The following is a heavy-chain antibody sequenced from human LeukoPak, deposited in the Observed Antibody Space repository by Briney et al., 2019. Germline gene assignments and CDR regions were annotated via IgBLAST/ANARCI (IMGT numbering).Heavy chain of an antibody. Sequence: SVKVSCKASGGTFSSYAISWVRQAPGQGLEWMGGIIPIFGTANYAQKFQGRVTITADESTSTAYMELSSLRSEDTAVYYCAAGSDYYDLIYGMDVWGQGTTVTVSS. CDR2: IIPIFGTA. CDR3: AAGSDYYDLIYGMDV. D-gene: IGHD3-22*01. V-gene: IGHV1-69*13. CDR1: GGTFSSYA. J-gene: IGHJ6*02.